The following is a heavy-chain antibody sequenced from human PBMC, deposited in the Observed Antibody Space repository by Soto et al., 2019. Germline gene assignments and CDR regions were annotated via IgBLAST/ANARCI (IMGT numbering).Heavy chain of an antibody. CDR1: GFTFSDYA. CDR3: ARDDILVIPGGSYNYGMDV. Sequence: QVQLVESGGGVVQPGRSLRLSCAASGFTFSDYAMHWVRQAPGKGLECVAVVAYNGRSKYYADSVKGRFTISRDNSRTTVYLQMNSLRDEDTAMYYCARDDILVIPGGSYNYGMDVWGHGTTVTVSS. D-gene: IGHD2-2*01. CDR2: VAYNGRSK. J-gene: IGHJ6*02. V-gene: IGHV3-30*04.